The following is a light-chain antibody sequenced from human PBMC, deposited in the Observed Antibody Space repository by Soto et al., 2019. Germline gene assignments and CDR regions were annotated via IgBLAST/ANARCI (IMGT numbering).Light chain of an antibody. V-gene: IGKV1-5*03. CDR1: QSISSW. CDR3: HHYNSPGT. J-gene: IGKJ1*01. CDR2: KAS. Sequence: IRMTPCPATLSASVGDGVIITFRASQSISSWLAWYQQRPGKAPKLLIYKASTLESGVPSRFSGSGSATDFILTISNLPPDDVASYYGHHYNSPGTFGQGTKVDI.